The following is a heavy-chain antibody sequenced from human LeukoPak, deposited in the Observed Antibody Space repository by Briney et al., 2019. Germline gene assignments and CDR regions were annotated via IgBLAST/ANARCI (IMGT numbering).Heavy chain of an antibody. J-gene: IGHJ4*02. V-gene: IGHV3-23*01. CDR1: GFTLSSYA. CDR3: AKGHFDNWYYFDY. Sequence: GGSLRLSCAASGFTLSSYAMSWVRQAPGKGLDWVSGISGSGDTTYYADSVKGRFTISRDNSRNTLYLQMSSLRAEDTAVYYCAKGHFDNWYYFDYWGQGALVTVSS. D-gene: IGHD1-1*01. CDR2: ISGSGDTT.